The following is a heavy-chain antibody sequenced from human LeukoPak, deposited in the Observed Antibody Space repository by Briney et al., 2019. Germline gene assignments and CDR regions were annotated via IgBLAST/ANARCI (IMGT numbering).Heavy chain of an antibody. V-gene: IGHV4-59*01. CDR3: ARDESNWFDP. CDR1: GGSISSYY. Sequence: SETLSLTCTVSGGSISSYYWSWIRQPPGKGLEWIGYIHYSGSTNYNPSLKSRVTISVDTSKNQYSLKLSSVTAADTAVYYCARDESNWFDPWGQGTLVTVSS. J-gene: IGHJ5*02. CDR2: IHYSGST.